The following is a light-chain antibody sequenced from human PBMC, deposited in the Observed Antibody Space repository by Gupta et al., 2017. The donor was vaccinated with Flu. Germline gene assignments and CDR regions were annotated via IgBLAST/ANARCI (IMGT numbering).Light chain of an antibody. CDR2: TAA. J-gene: IGKJ2*01. V-gene: IGKV1-39*01. Sequence: SQITQSPSSLPASVGYRVTITCRASQSVNIFVNWYQQKVAKAPQLLIYTAATLQSGVPSRFSGSGSWTDFTPTISGLQAEDFAVYYCQQSFSIPRTFGQGTKLDLK. CDR3: QQSFSIPRT. CDR1: QSVNIF.